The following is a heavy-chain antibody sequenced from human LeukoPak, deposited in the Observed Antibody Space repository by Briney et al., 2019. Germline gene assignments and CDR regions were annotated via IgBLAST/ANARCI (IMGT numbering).Heavy chain of an antibody. CDR1: GFTVSSNY. J-gene: IGHJ4*02. CDR2: IYSGSTT. V-gene: IGHV3-66*01. Sequence: PGGSLRLSCAASGFTVSSNYMSWVRQAPGMGLEWVSVIYSGSTTYYADSVKDRFTISRDSSKNTLYLQMNKLRADDTAVYYCARAKDSSLFFPYWGQGALVTVSS. CDR3: ARAKDSSLFFPY. D-gene: IGHD6-13*01.